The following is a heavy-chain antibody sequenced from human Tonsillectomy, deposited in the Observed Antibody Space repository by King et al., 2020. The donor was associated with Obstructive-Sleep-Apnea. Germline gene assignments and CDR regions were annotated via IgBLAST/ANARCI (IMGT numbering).Heavy chain of an antibody. J-gene: IGHJ4*02. D-gene: IGHD4-23*01. CDR3: ASYVGYPLCGFDC. CDR1: RGSISSSNYY. CDR2: VYYSGSD. Sequence: QLQESGPGLVKPSETLSLTCTVSRGSISSSNYYWGWIRQPPGKGLEWLGIVYYSGSDYYNPSLKSRLTISLNTSKNQFSLKLTSVTAADTALSFCASYVGYPLCGFDCWGQGTLVTVSS. V-gene: IGHV4-39*07.